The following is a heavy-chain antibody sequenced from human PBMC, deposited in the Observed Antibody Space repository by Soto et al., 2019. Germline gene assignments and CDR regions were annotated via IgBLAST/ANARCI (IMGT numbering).Heavy chain of an antibody. CDR2: INPNSGGT. CDR3: ARVKFGAGYNFPYCHY. V-gene: IGHV1-2*02. J-gene: IGHJ4*02. Sequence: ASVKVSCKASGYTFTGYYMHWVRQAPGQGLEWMGWINPNSGGTNYAQKFQGRVTMTRDTSISTAYMELSRLRSDDTAVYYCARVKFGAGYNFPYCHYWGPGPLVTV. CDR1: GYTFTGYY. D-gene: IGHD5-12*01.